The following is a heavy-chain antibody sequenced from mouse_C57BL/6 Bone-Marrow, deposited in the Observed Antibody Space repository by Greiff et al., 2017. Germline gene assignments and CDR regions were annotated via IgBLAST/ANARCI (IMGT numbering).Heavy chain of an antibody. V-gene: IGHV1-64*01. D-gene: IGHD2-4*01. CDR3: ARDRDYLHAMDY. CDR2: IHPNSGST. Sequence: QVQLQQPGAELVKPGASVKLSCKASGYTFTSYWMHWVKQRPGQGLEWIGMIHPNSGSTNYNEKFKSKATLTVDTSSSTAYMQLSSLTSEDSAVYYCARDRDYLHAMDYWGQGTSVTVSS. CDR1: GYTFTSYW. J-gene: IGHJ4*01.